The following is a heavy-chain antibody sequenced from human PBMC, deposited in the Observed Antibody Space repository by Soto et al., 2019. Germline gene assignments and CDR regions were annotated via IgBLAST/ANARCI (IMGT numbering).Heavy chain of an antibody. CDR1: GFTFSSYW. V-gene: IGHV3-74*01. CDR2: INSDGSST. J-gene: IGHJ5*02. CDR3: ARDRDFWSGYNNWLDP. Sequence: GGSLRLSCAASGFTFSSYWMHWVRQAPGKGLVWVSRINSDGSSTSYADSVKGRFTISRDNAKNTLYLQMNSLKAEDTAVYYCARDRDFWSGYNNWLDPWGQGTLVTVSS. D-gene: IGHD3-3*01.